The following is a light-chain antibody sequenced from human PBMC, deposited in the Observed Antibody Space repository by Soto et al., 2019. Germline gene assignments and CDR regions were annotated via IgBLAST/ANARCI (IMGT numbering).Light chain of an antibody. CDR1: QSVSTSY. J-gene: IGKJ1*01. Sequence: EIVLTQSPGTLSLSPGERATLSCRASQSVSTSYLAWYQQKPGQAPRLLIYGTSNRATGIPDRFSGSGSGTDFTLTISRLKPEDFAVYYCQQYGSSPTFGQGTKVEIK. V-gene: IGKV3-20*01. CDR3: QQYGSSPT. CDR2: GTS.